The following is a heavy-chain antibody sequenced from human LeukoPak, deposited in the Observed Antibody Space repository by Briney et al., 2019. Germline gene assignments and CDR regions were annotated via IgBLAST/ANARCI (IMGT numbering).Heavy chain of an antibody. CDR1: GYTFTSYG. J-gene: IGHJ4*02. V-gene: IGHV1-18*01. D-gene: IGHD3-16*01. CDR3: ARSWVGEVGLQNVDY. Sequence: ASVKVSCKASGYTFTSYGISWVRQAPGQGLEWIGWISAYNGNTNYAQKLQGRVTMTTDTSTSTAYMELRSLRSDDTAVYYCARSWVGEVGLQNVDYWGQGTLVTVSS. CDR2: ISAYNGNT.